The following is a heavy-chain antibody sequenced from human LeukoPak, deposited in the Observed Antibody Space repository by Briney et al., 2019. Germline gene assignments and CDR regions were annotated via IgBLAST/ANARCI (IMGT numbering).Heavy chain of an antibody. J-gene: IGHJ6*03. V-gene: IGHV4-34*01. CDR3: ARTPRYYYDSSGYYFASYYYYYYMDV. CDR1: GGSFSGYY. Sequence: SETLSLTCAVYGGSFSGYYWSWIRQPPGKGLEWIGEINHSGSTNYNPSLKSRVTISVDTSKNQFSLKLSSVTATDTAVYYCARTPRYYYDSSGYYFASYYYYYYMDVWGKGTTVTISS. D-gene: IGHD3-22*01. CDR2: INHSGST.